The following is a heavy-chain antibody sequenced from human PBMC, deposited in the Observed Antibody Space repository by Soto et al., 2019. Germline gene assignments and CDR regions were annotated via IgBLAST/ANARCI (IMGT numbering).Heavy chain of an antibody. CDR3: ARGSVVLRYFDWSPPPMDV. CDR1: GFTFSSYG. J-gene: IGHJ6*03. V-gene: IGHV3-33*01. D-gene: IGHD3-9*01. CDR2: IWYDGSNK. Sequence: RGSLRLSCAASGFTFSSYGMHWVRQAPGKGLEWVAVIWYDGSNKYYADSVKGRFTISRDNSKNTLYLQMNSLRAEDTAVYYCARGSVVLRYFDWSPPPMDVWGKGTTVTVSS.